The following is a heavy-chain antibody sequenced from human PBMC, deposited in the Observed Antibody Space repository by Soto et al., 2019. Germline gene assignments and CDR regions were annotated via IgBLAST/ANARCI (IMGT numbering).Heavy chain of an antibody. J-gene: IGHJ3*02. CDR2: IYYSGST. V-gene: IGHV4-31*03. D-gene: IGHD7-27*01. CDR3: ARGTLLGISFVGLAFDI. Sequence: QVQLQESGPGLVKPSQTLSLTCTVSGGSISSGGYYWSWIRQHPGKGLEWIGYIYYSGSTYYNPSLKSRVTISVDTSKNQFSLKLSSVTAADTAVYYCARGTLLGISFVGLAFDIWGPGTMVTVSS. CDR1: GGSISSGGYY.